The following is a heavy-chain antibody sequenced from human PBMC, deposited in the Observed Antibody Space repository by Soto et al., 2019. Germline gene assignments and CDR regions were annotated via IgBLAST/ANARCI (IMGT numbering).Heavy chain of an antibody. CDR3: ARDPLNSSSWEYDY. D-gene: IGHD6-13*01. V-gene: IGHV4-30-4*01. CDR1: GGSISSGDYY. Sequence: SETLSLTCTVSGGSISSGDYYWSWIRQPPGKGLEWIGYIYYSGSTYYNPSLKSRVTISVDTSKNQFSLKLSSVTAADTAVYYCARDPLNSSSWEYDYWGQGXQVTVYS. J-gene: IGHJ4*02. CDR2: IYYSGST.